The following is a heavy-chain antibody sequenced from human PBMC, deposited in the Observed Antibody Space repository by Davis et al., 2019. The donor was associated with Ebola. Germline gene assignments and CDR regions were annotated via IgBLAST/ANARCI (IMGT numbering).Heavy chain of an antibody. Sequence: GGSLRLSSAASGFTFSSYAMHWVRQAPGKGLELVAVISYDGSNKYYADSVKGRFTISRDNSKSTLYLQMNSLRAEDTAVYYCAKLLWYSSGWYAWWDAFDIWGQGTMVTVSS. CDR2: ISYDGSNK. V-gene: IGHV3-30-3*01. CDR1: GFTFSSYA. J-gene: IGHJ3*02. CDR3: AKLLWYSSGWYAWWDAFDI. D-gene: IGHD6-19*01.